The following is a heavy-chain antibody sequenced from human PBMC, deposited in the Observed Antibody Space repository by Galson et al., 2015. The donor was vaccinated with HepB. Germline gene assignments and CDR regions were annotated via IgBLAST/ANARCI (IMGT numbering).Heavy chain of an antibody. V-gene: IGHV1-69*13. CDR3: ARESGRGYDMDYYYGMDV. J-gene: IGHJ6*02. Sequence: SVKVSCKASGGTFSSYAISWVRQAPGQGLEWMGGIIPIFGTANYAQKFQGRVTITADESTSTAYMELSSLRSEDTAVYYCARESGRGYDMDYYYGMDVWGQGTTVTVSS. CDR1: GGTFSSYA. D-gene: IGHD5-12*01. CDR2: IIPIFGTA.